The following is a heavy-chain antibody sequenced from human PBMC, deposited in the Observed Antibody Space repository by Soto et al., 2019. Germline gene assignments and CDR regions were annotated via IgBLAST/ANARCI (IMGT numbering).Heavy chain of an antibody. V-gene: IGHV4-39*01. CDR2: IHYSGNT. Sequence: TLSLTCTVSGGPINSGSYYWGWIRQPPGKGLEWIGSIHYSGNTYYNPSLKSRVTISVDTSKNQISLKLSSVTAADTAVYHCARHPGRYGYPTVSACWGKGTPVPVS. D-gene: IGHD5-18*01. CDR1: GGPINSGSYY. CDR3: ARHPGRYGYPTVSAC. J-gene: IGHJ4*01.